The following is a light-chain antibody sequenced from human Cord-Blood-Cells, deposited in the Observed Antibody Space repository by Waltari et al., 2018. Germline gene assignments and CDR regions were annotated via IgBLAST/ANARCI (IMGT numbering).Light chain of an antibody. CDR3: CSYAGSSRV. V-gene: IGLV2-23*01. CDR2: EGS. Sequence: QSALTQPASVSGSPGQSITISCTGTSSDVGSYNIFSWYQQHPGKAPKLMIYEGSKRPSGVSNRFSGSKSGNTASLTISGLQAEDEADYYCCSYAGSSRVFGGGTKLTVL. J-gene: IGLJ3*02. CDR1: SSDVGSYNI.